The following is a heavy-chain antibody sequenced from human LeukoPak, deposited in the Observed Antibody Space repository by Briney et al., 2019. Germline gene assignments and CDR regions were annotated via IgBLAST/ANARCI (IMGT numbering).Heavy chain of an antibody. Sequence: PGGSLRLSCAASGFTFDDYAMHWVRQAPGKGLEWVSLISGDGGSTYYADSVKGRFTISRDNSKNSLYPQMNSLRTEDTALYYCAKSRRWLQSYYFDYWGQGTLVTVSS. CDR2: ISGDGGST. CDR3: AKSRRWLQSYYFDY. D-gene: IGHD5-24*01. J-gene: IGHJ4*02. V-gene: IGHV3-43*02. CDR1: GFTFDDYA.